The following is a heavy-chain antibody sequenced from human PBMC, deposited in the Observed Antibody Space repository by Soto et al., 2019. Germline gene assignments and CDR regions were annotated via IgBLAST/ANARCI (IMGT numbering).Heavy chain of an antibody. CDR3: ADDVAVVTHYIDV. CDR2: ISYDGNND. Sequence: GGSLRLSCAASGFSFGSYAMHWVRQAPGKGLEWVAGISYDGNNDYYADSVKGRFTISRDNSKNTLYLQMTSLRLEDTAVYYCADDVAVVTHYIDVWGQGTTVTVYS. D-gene: IGHD2-21*02. V-gene: IGHV3-30-3*01. J-gene: IGHJ6*02. CDR1: GFSFGSYA.